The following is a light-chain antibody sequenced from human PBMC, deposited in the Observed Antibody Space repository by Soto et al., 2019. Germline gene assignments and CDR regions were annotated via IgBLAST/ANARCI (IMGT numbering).Light chain of an antibody. J-gene: IGKJ1*01. CDR3: LQYNHYPPT. CDR2: GAT. V-gene: IGKV1-17*01. Sequence: DIQMTQSPSSLSASVGDKVTITCRASQGVKNELGWYQQKSGKAPTRLIFGATTLQSGVPSRFSGSASGTEFSLIISSLQPEDFANYYCLQYNHYPPTFGQGTRVEMK. CDR1: QGVKNE.